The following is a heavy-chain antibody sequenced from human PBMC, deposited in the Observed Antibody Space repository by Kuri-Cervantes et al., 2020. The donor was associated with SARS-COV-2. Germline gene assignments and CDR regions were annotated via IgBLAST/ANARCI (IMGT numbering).Heavy chain of an antibody. CDR2: INPNSGGT. CDR1: GYTFSRYG. CDR3: ARVGCSSTSCYRAIDY. Sequence: ASVKVSCKASGYTFSRYGLAWLRQAPGHGPEWMGWINPNSGGTNYAQKFQGRVTMTRDTSISTAYMELSRLRSDDTAVYYCARVGCSSTSCYRAIDYWGQGTLVTVSS. D-gene: IGHD2-2*01. J-gene: IGHJ4*02. V-gene: IGHV1-2*02.